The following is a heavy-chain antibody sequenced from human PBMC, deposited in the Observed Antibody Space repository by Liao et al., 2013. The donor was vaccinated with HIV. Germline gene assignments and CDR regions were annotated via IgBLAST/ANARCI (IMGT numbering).Heavy chain of an antibody. CDR3: ARGSIGMVIAMGWFDP. CDR1: GDSISSGGYS. D-gene: IGHD2-21*01. J-gene: IGHJ5*02. CDR2: MYHSGST. Sequence: QLLLQESGSGLVRPSQTLSLTCAVSGDSISSGGYSWSWIRQPPGKGLEWIGYMYHSGSTHYNPSLKSRVTMSVDRSKNQFSLKLTSVTAADTAVYYCARGSIGMVIAMGWFDPWGQGTLVTVSS. V-gene: IGHV4-30-2*01.